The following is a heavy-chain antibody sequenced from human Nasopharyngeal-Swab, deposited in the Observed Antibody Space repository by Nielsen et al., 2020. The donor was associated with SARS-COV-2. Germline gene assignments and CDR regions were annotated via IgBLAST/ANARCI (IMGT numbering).Heavy chain of an antibody. CDR3: ARDRIAVAGIIDY. D-gene: IGHD6-19*01. Sequence: GESLKISCAASGFTFSSYCMHWVRQAPGKGLEWVAVIWYDGSNKYYADSVKGRFTISRDNSKNTLYLQMNSLRAEDTAVYYCARDRIAVAGIIDYWGQGTLVTVSS. CDR1: GFTFSSYC. J-gene: IGHJ4*02. V-gene: IGHV3-33*01. CDR2: IWYDGSNK.